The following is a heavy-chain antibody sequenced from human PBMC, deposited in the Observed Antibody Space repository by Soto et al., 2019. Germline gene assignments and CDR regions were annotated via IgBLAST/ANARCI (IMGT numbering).Heavy chain of an antibody. J-gene: IGHJ5*02. D-gene: IGHD3-3*01. Sequence: EVQLLDSGGDLVQPGGSLRLSCAASGFNFTRYALTWVRQAPGKGLEWVSSVSSGGDPTYYAKSVRGRFTISRDNSKNIVYLQMNSLRTDDTAIYYCARDRDTTVSGVVGCFDPWGQGTLVIVSS. CDR1: GFNFTRYA. V-gene: IGHV3-23*01. CDR2: VSSGGDPT. CDR3: ARDRDTTVSGVVGCFDP.